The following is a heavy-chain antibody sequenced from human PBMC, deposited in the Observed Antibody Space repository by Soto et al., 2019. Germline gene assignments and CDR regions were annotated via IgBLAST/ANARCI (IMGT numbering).Heavy chain of an antibody. Sequence: PGESLKISCKGSGHIFSNYWVGWARQMPGKGLEWMGIIYPGDSDTRYSPSFQGQVTITVDKSINTAYLQWSRLKASDAAIYYCARQRLWGTSGYYYFENWGQGTLVT. CDR3: ARQRLWGTSGYYYFEN. CDR2: IYPGDSDT. J-gene: IGHJ4*02. V-gene: IGHV5-51*01. CDR1: GHIFSNYW. D-gene: IGHD3-22*01.